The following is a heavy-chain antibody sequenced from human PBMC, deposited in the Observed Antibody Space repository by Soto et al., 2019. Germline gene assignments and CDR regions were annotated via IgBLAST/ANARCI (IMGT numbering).Heavy chain of an antibody. D-gene: IGHD3-3*01. V-gene: IGHV4-59*01. CDR3: ASSSYDFWSGYHLYFDY. J-gene: IGHJ4*02. CDR1: GGSISSYY. Sequence: SETLSLTCTVSGGSISSYYWSWIRQPPGKGLEWIGYIYYSGSTNYNPSLKSRVTISVDTSKNQFSLKLSSVTAADTAVYYCASSSYDFWSGYHLYFDYWGRGTLVTVSS. CDR2: IYYSGST.